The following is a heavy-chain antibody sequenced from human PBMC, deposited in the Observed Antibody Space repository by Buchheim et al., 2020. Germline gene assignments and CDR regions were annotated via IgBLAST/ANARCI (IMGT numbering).Heavy chain of an antibody. CDR3: ARDLENAAFDY. Sequence: EVQLVESGGGLVQPGGSLRLSCAASRFTFSNYWMHWVRQAPGKGLVWVSRINSDGSDTTYADSVKGRVTISRDNAKSTLYLQMNSLRAEDTAVYYCARDLENAAFDYWGQGTL. D-gene: IGHD3-3*01. CDR2: INSDGSDT. CDR1: RFTFSNYW. J-gene: IGHJ4*02. V-gene: IGHV3-74*01.